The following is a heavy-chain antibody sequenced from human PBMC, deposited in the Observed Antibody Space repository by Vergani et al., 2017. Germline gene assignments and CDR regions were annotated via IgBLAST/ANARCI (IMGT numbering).Heavy chain of an antibody. D-gene: IGHD1-1*01. J-gene: IGHJ4*02. CDR3: ARHTTYTDS. Sequence: EVELVQSGPEMRKPGESLKISCKGSEYSFGNYWIGWVRQMPGKGLEWMGIIYPADSDTRYSPSFQGQVTIPAGKSISTAFLQWDSLKASDTALYYCARHTTYTDSWGQGTLVTVSS. CDR1: EYSFGNYW. CDR2: IYPADSDT. V-gene: IGHV5-51*01.